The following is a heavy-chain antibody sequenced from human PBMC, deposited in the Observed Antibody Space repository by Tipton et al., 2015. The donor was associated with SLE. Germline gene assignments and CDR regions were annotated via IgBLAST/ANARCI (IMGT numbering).Heavy chain of an antibody. CDR3: ARGLPYSSSWLYYFDY. D-gene: IGHD6-13*01. J-gene: IGHJ4*02. Sequence: TLSLTCAVYGGSISSGDYYWSWIRQPPGKGLEWIGYIYYSGSTNYNPSLKSRVTISVDTSKNQFSLKLSSVTAADTAVYYCARGLPYSSSWLYYFDYWGQGTLVTVSS. CDR2: IYYSGST. V-gene: IGHV4-61*08. CDR1: GGSISSGDYY.